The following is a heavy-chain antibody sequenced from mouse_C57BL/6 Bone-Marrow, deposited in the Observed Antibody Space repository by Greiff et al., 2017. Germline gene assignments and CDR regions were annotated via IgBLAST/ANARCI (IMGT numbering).Heavy chain of an antibody. CDR2: IHPNSGST. CDR3: ASELGRNY. J-gene: IGHJ2*01. V-gene: IGHV1-64*01. CDR1: GYTFTSYW. D-gene: IGHD4-1*01. Sequence: VQLQPPGAELVKPGASVTLSCKASGYTFTSYWMHWVKQRPGQGLEWIGMIHPNSGSTTYNEKFKSKATLTVYKSSRPAYRQLSSLTSEDSAVYYCASELGRNYWGQGTTLTVSS.